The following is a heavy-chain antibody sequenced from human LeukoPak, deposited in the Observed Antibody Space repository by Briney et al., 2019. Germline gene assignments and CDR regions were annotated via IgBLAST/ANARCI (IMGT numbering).Heavy chain of an antibody. Sequence: SGPTLFHPTQPLTLTCTFSGVSRSTSGVGGGWIRQPPGKALEWLALIYWNDDKRYSPSLKSRLTITKDTSKNQVVLTMTNMDPVDTATYYCAHRQGISSSWEDFFDYWGQGTLVTVSS. CDR3: AHRQGISSSWEDFFDY. J-gene: IGHJ4*02. D-gene: IGHD6-13*01. CDR2: IYWNDDK. CDR1: GVSRSTSGVG. V-gene: IGHV2-5*01.